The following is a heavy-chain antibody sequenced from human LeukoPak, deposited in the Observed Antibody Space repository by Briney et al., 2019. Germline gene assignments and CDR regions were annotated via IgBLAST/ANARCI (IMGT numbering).Heavy chain of an antibody. Sequence: ASVKVSFKFSGYTLTELSMHWVRQAPGKGLEWMGGFDPEDGETIYAQKFQGRVTMTEDTSTDTAYMELSSLRSEDTAVYYCATGLTMVRGRLTRYYYYYYGMDVWGQGTTVTVSS. CDR2: FDPEDGET. J-gene: IGHJ6*02. D-gene: IGHD3-10*01. CDR3: ATGLTMVRGRLTRYYYYYYGMDV. V-gene: IGHV1-24*01. CDR1: GYTLTELS.